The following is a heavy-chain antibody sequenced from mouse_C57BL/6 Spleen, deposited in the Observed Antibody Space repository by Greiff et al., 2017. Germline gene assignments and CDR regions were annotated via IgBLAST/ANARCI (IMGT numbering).Heavy chain of an antibody. D-gene: IGHD2-1*01. CDR3: ARRGNYYHYYAMDY. CDR2: IDPSDSYT. CDR1: GYTFTSYW. J-gene: IGHJ4*01. V-gene: IGHV1-50*01. Sequence: QVQLQQSGAELVKPGASVKLSCKASGYTFTSYWMQWVKQRPGQGLEWIGEIDPSDSYTNYNQKFKGKATLTVDTSSSTAYMQLSSLTSEDSAVYYCARRGNYYHYYAMDYWGQGTSVTVSS.